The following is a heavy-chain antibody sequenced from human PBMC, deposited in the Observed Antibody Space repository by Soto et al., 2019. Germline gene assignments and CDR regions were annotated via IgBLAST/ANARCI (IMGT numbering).Heavy chain of an antibody. CDR3: ARDRSSRVNIAAAGTEPY. Sequence: QVQLVQSGAEVKKPGASVKVSCKASGYTFTSYGISWVRQAPGQGLEWMGWISAYNGNTNYAQKLRGRVTMTTDTSTSTAYMELRSLRSDDTAVYYCARDRSSRVNIAAAGTEPYWGQGTLVTVSS. J-gene: IGHJ4*02. D-gene: IGHD6-13*01. V-gene: IGHV1-18*01. CDR2: ISAYNGNT. CDR1: GYTFTSYG.